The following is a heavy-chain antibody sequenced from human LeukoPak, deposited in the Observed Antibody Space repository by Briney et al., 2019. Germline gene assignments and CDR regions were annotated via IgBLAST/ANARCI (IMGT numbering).Heavy chain of an antibody. CDR3: ARAMDIVVVVAANLDY. V-gene: IGHV1-3*01. CDR1: GYTFTSYT. J-gene: IGHJ4*02. D-gene: IGHD2-15*01. Sequence: ASVKVSCKASGYTFTSYTIHWVRQAPGQSLEWMRCIHAGNGDTKYSQKFQGRVTITRDSSATTAYMELSSLRSEDTAIYYCARAMDIVVVVAANLDYWGQGTLVTVSS. CDR2: IHAGNGDT.